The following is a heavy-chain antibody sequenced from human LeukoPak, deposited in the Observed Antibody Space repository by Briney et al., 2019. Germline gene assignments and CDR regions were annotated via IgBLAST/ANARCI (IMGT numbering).Heavy chain of an antibody. D-gene: IGHD3-9*01. Sequence: GGSLRLSCAASGFTFSSYSMSWVRQAPGKGLEWVSGIRDRGGSTYYADSVKGRFTISRDNSKNTLYLQMNSLRAEDTAVYYCAKNPPDILTPWGPSPFDYWGQGTLVTVSS. CDR3: AKNPPDILTPWGPSPFDY. CDR2: IRDRGGST. CDR1: GFTFSSYS. J-gene: IGHJ4*02. V-gene: IGHV3-23*01.